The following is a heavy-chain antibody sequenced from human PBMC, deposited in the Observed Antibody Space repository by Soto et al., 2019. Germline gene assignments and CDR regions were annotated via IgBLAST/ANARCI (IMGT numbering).Heavy chain of an antibody. D-gene: IGHD3-16*01. Sequence: SQTLSLTCAISGDSVSGNSAAWNWIRQSPSRGLEWLGRTYYRSKWHNDYAVSVKSRITVTPDTSKNQFSLHLNSVTPEDTAVYYCARELQYYDSSASSFDYWGQGALVTVSS. V-gene: IGHV6-1*01. CDR3: ARELQYYDSSASSFDY. CDR2: TYYRSKWHN. CDR1: GDSVSGNSAA. J-gene: IGHJ4*02.